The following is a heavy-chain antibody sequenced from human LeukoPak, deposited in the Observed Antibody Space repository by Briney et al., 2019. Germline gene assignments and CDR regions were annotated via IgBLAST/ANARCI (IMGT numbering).Heavy chain of an antibody. Sequence: ASVKVSCKASGYTFTGYYLHWVRQAPGQGLEWMGIINPSGGSTSYAQKFQGRVTMTRDTSTSTVYMELSSLRSGDTAVYYCAGTYGGYTGFDYWGQGTLVTASS. CDR1: GYTFTGYY. J-gene: IGHJ4*02. CDR3: AGTYGGYTGFDY. D-gene: IGHD4-23*01. V-gene: IGHV1-46*01. CDR2: INPSGGST.